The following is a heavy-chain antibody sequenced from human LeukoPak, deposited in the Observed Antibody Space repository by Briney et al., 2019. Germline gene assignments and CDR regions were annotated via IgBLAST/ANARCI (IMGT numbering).Heavy chain of an antibody. CDR3: ARVGGSGWYWFYYYGMDV. CDR1: GFTFSSYA. V-gene: IGHV3-30-3*01. CDR2: ISYDGSNK. D-gene: IGHD6-19*01. J-gene: IGHJ6*02. Sequence: GGSLRLSCAASGFTFSSYAMHWVRQAPGKGLEWVAVISYDGSNKYYADSVKGRFTISRDNSKNTLYLQMNSLRAEDTAVYYCARVGGSGWYWFYYYGMDVWGQGTTVTVSS.